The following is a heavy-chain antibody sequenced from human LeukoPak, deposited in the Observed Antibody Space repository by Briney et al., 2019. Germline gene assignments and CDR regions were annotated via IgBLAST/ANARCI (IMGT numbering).Heavy chain of an antibody. CDR3: AREAAWGQWYFDL. V-gene: IGHV3-30*03. D-gene: IGHD6-19*01. CDR1: GFPFRDHG. Sequence: GGSLRLSCVASGFPFRDHGIQWVRQAPGKGLGWVAVIASDGGAKVYADFVKGRFTLSRDNSKNTVFLQMNSLSVEDTAVYYCAREAAWGQWYFDLWGQGAPVTVSS. CDR2: IASDGGAK. J-gene: IGHJ4*02.